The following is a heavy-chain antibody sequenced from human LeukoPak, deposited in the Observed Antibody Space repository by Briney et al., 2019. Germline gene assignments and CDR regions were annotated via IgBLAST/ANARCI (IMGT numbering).Heavy chain of an antibody. CDR1: VGSVSSSNYY. CDR2: MYYTGST. D-gene: IGHD3-22*01. V-gene: IGHV4-39*01. CDR3: ERNVGYYDTSSNFRDY. J-gene: IGHJ4*02. Sequence: PSETLSLTCTVSVGSVSSSNYYSGWIRQPPGKGLEWIGSMYYTGSTYYNPSLKRRVSISVDTSKTQFSLKMSSVTGADTAVYYCERNVGYYDTSSNFRDYWGQGTLVSVSS.